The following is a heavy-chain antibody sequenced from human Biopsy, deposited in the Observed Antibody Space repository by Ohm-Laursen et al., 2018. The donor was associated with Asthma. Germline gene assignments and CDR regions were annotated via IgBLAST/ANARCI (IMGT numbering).Heavy chain of an antibody. V-gene: IGHV4-34*01. CDR3: ARGPELDV. CDR2: TNGRGVT. Sequence: SETLSLTCYVYPGSFSGFFWTWIRQSPGKGLEWIGETNGRGVTNNNPSLKSRVIISIDTYWNRVSLKLTSVTAADTAVYYCARGPELDVWGQGTTVTVSS. CDR1: PGSFSGFF. J-gene: IGHJ6*02.